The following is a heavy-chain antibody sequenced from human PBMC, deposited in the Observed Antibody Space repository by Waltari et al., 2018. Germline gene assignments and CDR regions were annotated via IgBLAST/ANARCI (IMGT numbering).Heavy chain of an antibody. J-gene: IGHJ3*02. D-gene: IGHD7-27*01. Sequence: QVQLQESGPGLVQPSETLSLTCTVSGDSISPYYGSWIRQPAGKGLEWIGRFYNSGTTYYNPSLKSRVTMSVDTSNNQFSLKLDSVTAADTAVYYCARAKENWGRNAFDIWGQGTVLTVSS. CDR3: ARAKENWGRNAFDI. CDR1: GDSISPYY. CDR2: FYNSGTT. V-gene: IGHV4-4*07.